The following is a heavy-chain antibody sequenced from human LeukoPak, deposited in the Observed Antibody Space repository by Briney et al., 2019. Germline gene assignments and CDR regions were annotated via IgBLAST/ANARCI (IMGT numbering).Heavy chain of an antibody. D-gene: IGHD5-18*01. Sequence: TSQTMSLTCAVYGGSFSGYYWSWIRQPPGKGLEWIGAINHSGSTNYNPSLKSRVTISVDTSKNQFSLKLSSVTAADTAVYYSARRGISYGWYILRPIRSPFNWFDHCGQGNLVTVSS. CDR1: GGSFSGYY. CDR2: INHSGST. J-gene: IGHJ5*02. V-gene: IGHV4-34*01. CDR3: ARRGISYGWYILRPIRSPFNWFDH.